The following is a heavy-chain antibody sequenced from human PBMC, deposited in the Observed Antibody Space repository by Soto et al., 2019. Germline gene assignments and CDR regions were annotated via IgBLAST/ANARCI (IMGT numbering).Heavy chain of an antibody. CDR2: ISAKNGDT. J-gene: IGHJ6*02. Sequence: QVHLVQSGAELKKPGASVRVSCKASGYSFTRNGISWVRQAPGQGLEWMGWISAKNGDTNYAQKLQGRVIMTTDTSTSPAYLELRSLRSDDTAVYYCGRDRTIHTGPSTAVWGQETTVPVS. CDR3: GRDRTIHTGPSTAV. D-gene: IGHD2-21*01. V-gene: IGHV1-18*01. CDR1: GYSFTRNG.